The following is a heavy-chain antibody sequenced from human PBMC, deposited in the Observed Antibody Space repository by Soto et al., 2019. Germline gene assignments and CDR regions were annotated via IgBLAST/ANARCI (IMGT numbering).Heavy chain of an antibody. J-gene: IGHJ3*02. Sequence: CGSLRLSCAASGFTLSSYSMTWVRQAPGKGLEWVSSISSSGTYVYSSDSLKGRFTISRDNAKNSLYLQMNSLRAEDTAVYYCARDLVATTPQGDAFDMWGQGTMVTVSS. D-gene: IGHD5-12*01. CDR1: GFTLSSYS. V-gene: IGHV3-21*01. CDR2: ISSSGTYV. CDR3: ARDLVATTPQGDAFDM.